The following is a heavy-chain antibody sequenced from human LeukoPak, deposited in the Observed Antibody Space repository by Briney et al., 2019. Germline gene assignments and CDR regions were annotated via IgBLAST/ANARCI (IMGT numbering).Heavy chain of an antibody. CDR2: ISYDGSNK. D-gene: IGHD3-22*01. Sequence: GGSLRLSCAASGFTFNSFGMHWVRQAPGKGLEWVAVISYDGSNKYFADSVKGRFNLSRDNSKNTLYLQMNSLRAEDTAVYYCAKDYDSSGWAAFDIWGQGTMVTVSS. V-gene: IGHV3-30*18. CDR1: GFTFNSFG. CDR3: AKDYDSSGWAAFDI. J-gene: IGHJ3*02.